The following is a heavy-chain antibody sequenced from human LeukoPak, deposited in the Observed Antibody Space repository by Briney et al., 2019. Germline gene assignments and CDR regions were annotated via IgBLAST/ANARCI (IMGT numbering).Heavy chain of an antibody. CDR1: GFTFSSYA. CDR3: AKDLEYYDILTAFDY. CDR2: ISGSGGST. D-gene: IGHD3-9*01. V-gene: IGHV3-23*01. J-gene: IGHJ4*02. Sequence: GGSLRLSCAASGFTFSSYAMSWVRQAPGKGLEWVSAISGSGGSTYYADSVKGRFTISRDNSKNTLYLQMNSLRAEDTAVYYCAKDLEYYDILTAFDYWGQGTLVTVSS.